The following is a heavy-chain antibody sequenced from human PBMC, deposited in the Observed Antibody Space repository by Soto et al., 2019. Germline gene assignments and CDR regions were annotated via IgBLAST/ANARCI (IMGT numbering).Heavy chain of an antibody. CDR3: ARGGRRGIQLWLADN. D-gene: IGHD5-18*01. V-gene: IGHV4-30-2*01. Sequence: SETLSLTCAVSGGSISSGGYSWSWIRQPPGKGLEWIGYIYHSGSTYYNPSLKSRVTISVDRSKNQFSLKLSSVTAADTAVYYCARGGRRGIQLWLADNWGQGTLVTVSS. CDR2: IYHSGST. J-gene: IGHJ4*02. CDR1: GGSISSGGYS.